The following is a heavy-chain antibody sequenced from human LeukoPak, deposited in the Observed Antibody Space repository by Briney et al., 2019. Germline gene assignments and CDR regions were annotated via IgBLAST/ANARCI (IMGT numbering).Heavy chain of an antibody. CDR1: GYTFTGYY. J-gene: IGHJ3*02. Sequence: ASVKVSCKASGYTFTGYYMHWVRQAPGQGLEWMGWINPNTGDPNYAQNFQGRATMTRDTSISTSYMELNGLKSDDTALYYCARDGRIVGATMGAFDIWGQGTMVTVSS. CDR2: INPNTGDP. D-gene: IGHD1-26*01. V-gene: IGHV1-2*02. CDR3: ARDGRIVGATMGAFDI.